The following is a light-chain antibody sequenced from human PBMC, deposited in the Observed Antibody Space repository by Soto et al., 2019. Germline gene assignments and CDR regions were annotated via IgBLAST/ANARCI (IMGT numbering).Light chain of an antibody. V-gene: IGLV2-11*01. J-gene: IGLJ1*01. Sequence: QSALTQPRSVSGSPGQSVTISCTGTSSDVGGYNYVSWHQHHPGKAPKLMIYDVSKRPSGVPDRFSGSKSGNTASLTISGLQAEDEADYYCCSYAGSYTLYVFGTGTKV. CDR1: SSDVGGYNY. CDR2: DVS. CDR3: CSYAGSYTLYV.